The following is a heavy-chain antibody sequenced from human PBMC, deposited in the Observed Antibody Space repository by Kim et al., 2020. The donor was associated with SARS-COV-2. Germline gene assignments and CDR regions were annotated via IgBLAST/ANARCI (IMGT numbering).Heavy chain of an antibody. CDR3: ARKYCSGGSCYRNYFDY. V-gene: IGHV1-69*01. D-gene: IGHD2-15*01. Sequence: PARVTITADESTSTAYMELSSLRAEDTAVYYCARKYCSGGSCYRNYFDYWGQGTLVTVSS. J-gene: IGHJ4*02.